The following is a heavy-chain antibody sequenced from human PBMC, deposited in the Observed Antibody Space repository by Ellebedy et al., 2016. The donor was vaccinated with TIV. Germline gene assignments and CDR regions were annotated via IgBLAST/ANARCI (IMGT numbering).Heavy chain of an antibody. CDR1: GFTFSNYA. CDR2: ISGGAT. CDR3: AKWGVYVGNLRYFDV. Sequence: PGGSLRLSCEASGFTFSNYAMSWVRQAPGKGLEWVATISGGATYYADAVKGRFTISRDNSKNTLYLQMNSLGTEATAVYDCAKWGVYVGNLRYFDVWGRGTLVTVSS. V-gene: IGHV3-23*01. D-gene: IGHD2-8*01. J-gene: IGHJ2*01.